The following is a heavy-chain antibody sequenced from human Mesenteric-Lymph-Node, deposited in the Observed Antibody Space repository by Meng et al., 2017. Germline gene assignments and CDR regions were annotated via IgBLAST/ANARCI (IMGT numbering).Heavy chain of an antibody. D-gene: IGHD2-8*01. CDR1: GFNFIKAW. J-gene: IGHJ4*02. V-gene: IGHV3-15*01. Sequence: GESLKISCEVSGFNFIKAWMNWVRQAPGKGLEWVGRIKNVADGGTPDYAAPVKGRFTISRDDEKSILYVEMNSLKIEDTAVYYCTAEQNGGGPFDSWGQGMLVTVSS. CDR3: TAEQNGGGPFDS. CDR2: IKNVADGGTP.